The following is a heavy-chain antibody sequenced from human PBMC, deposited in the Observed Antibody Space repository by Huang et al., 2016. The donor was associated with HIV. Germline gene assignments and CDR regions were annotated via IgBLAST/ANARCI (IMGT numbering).Heavy chain of an antibody. CDR3: ARGGYYYGSGSYWDY. D-gene: IGHD3-10*01. Sequence: VQLVQSGAEVKKPGESLKISCKGSGYSFTGYWLGWVRQMPGKGLGWMGIIYPCDYDTRYSPSFQGQVTISADKSISTAYLQWSSLKASDTAMYYCARGGYYYGSGSYWDYWGQGTLVTVSS. V-gene: IGHV5-51*03. CDR2: IYPCDYDT. CDR1: GYSFTGYW. J-gene: IGHJ4*02.